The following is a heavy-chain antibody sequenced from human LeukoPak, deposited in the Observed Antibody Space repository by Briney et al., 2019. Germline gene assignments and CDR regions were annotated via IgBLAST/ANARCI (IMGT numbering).Heavy chain of an antibody. V-gene: IGHV4-34*01. D-gene: IGHD3-22*01. CDR2: INHSGSP. J-gene: IGHJ4*02. CDR3: ARALGPRYYDSSGLRVFDY. Sequence: PSETLSLTCAVYGGSFSGYYWSWIRQPPGKGLEWIGEINHSGSPNYNPSLKSRVTISVDTSKNQFSLKLSSVTAADTAVYYCARALGPRYYDSSGLRVFDYWGQGTLVTVSS. CDR1: GGSFSGYY.